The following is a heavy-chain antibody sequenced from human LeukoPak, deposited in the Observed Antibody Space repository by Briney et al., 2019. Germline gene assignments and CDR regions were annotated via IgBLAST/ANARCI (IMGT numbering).Heavy chain of an antibody. CDR2: INNDGSTT. CDR1: GFTFNSHW. Sequence: GGSLRLSCAASGFTFNSHWMPWVRQAPGKGLVWVSRINNDGSTTTYADSVRGRFTISRDNAKNTLFLQMNSLRAEDTAVYYCVRDRPHNWFDPWGQGTLVTVSS. CDR3: VRDRPHNWFDP. V-gene: IGHV3-74*01. D-gene: IGHD6-6*01. J-gene: IGHJ5*02.